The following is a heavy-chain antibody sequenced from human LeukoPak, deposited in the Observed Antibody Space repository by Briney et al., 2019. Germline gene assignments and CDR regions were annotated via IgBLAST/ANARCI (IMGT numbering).Heavy chain of an antibody. V-gene: IGHV3-13*01. CDR2: IGTAGDT. Sequence: PGGSLRLSCAASGFTFSSYAMSWVRQATGKGLEWVSAIGTAGDTYYTDSVKGRFTISRDSSKNTLYLQMSSLRAEDTAIYYCARGGVTVACLDYWGQGTLVTVSS. CDR3: ARGGVTVACLDY. CDR1: GFTFSSYA. D-gene: IGHD5-12*01. J-gene: IGHJ4*02.